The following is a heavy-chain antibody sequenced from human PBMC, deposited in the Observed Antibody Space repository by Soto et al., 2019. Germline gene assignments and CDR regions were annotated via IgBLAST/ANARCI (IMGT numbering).Heavy chain of an antibody. Sequence: GGSLRLSCAASGFTFSSYWMHWVRQAPGKGLVWVSRINSDGSSTSYADSVKGRFTISRDNAKNTLYLQMNSLRAEDTAVYYCARDLRYSSASGRYWYFDLWGSGTLVTVSS. CDR3: ARDLRYSSASGRYWYFDL. V-gene: IGHV3-74*01. CDR1: GFTFSSYW. CDR2: INSDGSST. D-gene: IGHD6-19*01. J-gene: IGHJ2*01.